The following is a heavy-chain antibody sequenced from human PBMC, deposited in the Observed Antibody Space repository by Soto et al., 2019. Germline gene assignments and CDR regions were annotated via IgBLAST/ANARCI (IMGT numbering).Heavy chain of an antibody. D-gene: IGHD3-22*01. CDR2: IKSKTDGGTT. V-gene: IGHV3-15*01. J-gene: IGHJ1*01. CDR3: TTCRDYYDSSGYYF. Sequence: GGSLRLSCAASGFTFSNAWMSWVRQAPGKGLEWVGRIKSKTDGGTTDYAAPVKGRFTISRDDSKNTLYLQMNSLKTEDTAVYYCTTCRDYYDSSGYYFWGQGTLVTVSS. CDR1: GFTFSNAW.